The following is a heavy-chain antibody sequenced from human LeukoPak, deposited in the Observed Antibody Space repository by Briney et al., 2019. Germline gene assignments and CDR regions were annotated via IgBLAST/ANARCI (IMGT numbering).Heavy chain of an antibody. V-gene: IGHV4-39*01. Sequence: PSETLSLTCTVSGGSISSSSYYWGWIRQPPGKGLEWIGSIYCSGSTYYNPSLKSRVTISVDTSKNQFSLKLSSVTAADTAVYYCARLPLGPDAFDIWGQGTMVTVSS. CDR2: IYCSGST. CDR1: GGSISSSSYY. CDR3: ARLPLGPDAFDI. J-gene: IGHJ3*02.